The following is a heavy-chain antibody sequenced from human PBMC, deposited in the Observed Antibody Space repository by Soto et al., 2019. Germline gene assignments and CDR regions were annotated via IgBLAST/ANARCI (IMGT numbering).Heavy chain of an antibody. J-gene: IGHJ4*02. V-gene: IGHV4-31*03. Sequence: SETLSLTCTVSGGSISSGGYYWSWIRQHPGKGLEWIGCIYYSGSTYYNPSLKSRVTISVDTSKNQFSLKLSSVTAADTAVYYCARVKSTVTTRRLFDYWGQGTLVTVSS. D-gene: IGHD4-17*01. CDR1: GGSISSGGYY. CDR2: IYYSGST. CDR3: ARVKSTVTTRRLFDY.